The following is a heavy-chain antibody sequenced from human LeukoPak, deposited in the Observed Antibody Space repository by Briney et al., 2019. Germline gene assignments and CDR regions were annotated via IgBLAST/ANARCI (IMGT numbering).Heavy chain of an antibody. V-gene: IGHV4-59*01. J-gene: IGHJ6*03. Sequence: PSETLSLTCTVSGGSISSYYWSWIRQPPGKGLEWIGYIYYSGSTNYNPSLKSRVTISVDTSKNQFSLKLSSVTAADTAVYYCARGLSGYYPNYYYYMDVWGKGTTVTVSS. CDR2: IYYSGST. CDR1: GGSISSYY. CDR3: ARGLSGYYPNYYYYMDV. D-gene: IGHD3-22*01.